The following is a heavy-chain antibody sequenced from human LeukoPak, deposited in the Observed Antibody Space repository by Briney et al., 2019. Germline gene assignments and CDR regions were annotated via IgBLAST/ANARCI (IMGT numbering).Heavy chain of an antibody. J-gene: IGHJ6*03. CDR3: ARGNRAPPYDFWSGYLTYYYMDV. Sequence: ASVKVSCKASGYTFTGYYMHWVRQAPGQGLEWMGWINPNSGGTNYAQKFQGRVTMTRDTSISTAYMELSRLRSDDTAVYYCARGNRAPPYDFWSGYLTYYYMDVWGKGTTVTVSS. V-gene: IGHV1-2*02. D-gene: IGHD3-3*01. CDR1: GYTFTGYY. CDR2: INPNSGGT.